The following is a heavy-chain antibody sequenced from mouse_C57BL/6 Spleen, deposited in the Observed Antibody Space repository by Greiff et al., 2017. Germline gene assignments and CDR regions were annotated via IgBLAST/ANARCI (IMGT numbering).Heavy chain of an antibody. V-gene: IGHV1-61*01. Sequence: VQLQQPGAELVRPGSSVKLSCKASGYTFTSYWMDWVKQRPGQGLEWIGNISPSDSETHYNQKFKDKATLTVDKSSSTAYMQLSSLTSEDSAVYYCAKGYDYLGGDYWGQGTSVTVSS. CDR2: ISPSDSET. J-gene: IGHJ4*01. D-gene: IGHD2-4*01. CDR1: GYTFTSYW. CDR3: AKGYDYLGGDY.